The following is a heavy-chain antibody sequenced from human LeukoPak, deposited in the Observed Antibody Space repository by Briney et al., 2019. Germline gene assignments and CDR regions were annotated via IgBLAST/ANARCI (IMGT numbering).Heavy chain of an antibody. CDR2: ISSSSSYI. CDR1: GFTFSSYS. CDR3: ARDLDFWSGYRHFDY. D-gene: IGHD3-3*01. J-gene: IGHJ4*02. V-gene: IGHV3-21*01. Sequence: GGSLRLSCAASGFTFSSYSMNWVRQAPGKGLGWVSSISSSSSYIYYADSVKGRFTISRDNAKNSLYLQMNSLRAEDTAVYYCARDLDFWSGYRHFDYWGQGTLVTVSS.